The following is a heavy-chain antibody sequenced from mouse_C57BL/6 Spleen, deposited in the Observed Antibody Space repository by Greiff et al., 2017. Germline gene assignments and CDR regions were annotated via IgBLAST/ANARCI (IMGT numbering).Heavy chain of an antibody. Sequence: EVKLMESGPGLVKPSQSLSLTCSVTGYSITSGYYWNWIRQFPGNKLEWMGYISYAGSNNYNPSLKNRISITRDTSKNQLFLKLNSVTTEDTATYYCARGLDWYFDVWGTGTTVTVSS. CDR3: ARGLDWYFDV. CDR1: GYSITSGYY. CDR2: ISYAGSN. V-gene: IGHV3-6*01. J-gene: IGHJ1*03. D-gene: IGHD3-3*01.